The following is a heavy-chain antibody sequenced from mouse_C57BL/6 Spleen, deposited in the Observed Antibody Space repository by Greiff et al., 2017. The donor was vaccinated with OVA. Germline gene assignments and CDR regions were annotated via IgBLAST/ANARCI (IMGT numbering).Heavy chain of an antibody. J-gene: IGHJ2*01. D-gene: IGHD1-2*01. CDR3: TTITTGYFDY. V-gene: IGHV6-3*01. CDR2: IRLKSDNYAT. CDR1: GFTFSNYW. Sequence: EVKLMESGGGLVQPGGSLKLSCVASGFTFSNYWMNWVRQSPEKGLEWVAQIRLKSDNYATHYAESVKGRFTISRDDSKSSVYLQMNNLRAEDTGIYYCTTITTGYFDYWGQGTTLTVSS.